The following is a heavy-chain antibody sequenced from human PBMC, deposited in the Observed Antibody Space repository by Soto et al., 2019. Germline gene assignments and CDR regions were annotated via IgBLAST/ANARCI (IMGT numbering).Heavy chain of an antibody. CDR2: SYYTGST. CDR1: GGSISNYY. D-gene: IGHD3-22*01. J-gene: IGHJ4*02. CDR3: ARGSDSGYYFAFDS. V-gene: IGHV4-59*01. Sequence: PSETLSLTCTVSGGSISNYYWSWIRQPPGKGQEWIGYSYYTGSTSYNPSLKSRVTISVATSKTQFSLQLTSVTAADTAVDYCARGSDSGYYFAFDSSGQGTQVTISS.